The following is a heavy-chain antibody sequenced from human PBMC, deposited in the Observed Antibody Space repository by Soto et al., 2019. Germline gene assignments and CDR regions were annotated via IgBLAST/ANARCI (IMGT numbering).Heavy chain of an antibody. V-gene: IGHV2-5*01. CDR1: GFSFTTAGVA. CDR3: AHSDGGYAIIYFDF. J-gene: IGHJ4*02. CDR2: IYYNDDR. Sequence: QITLQESGPTLVKPTQTLTLTCTFSGFSFTTAGVAVGWIRQTPGGALEWLTLIYYNDDRRFSPSLKTRITITGDTSKNQVVLSLTNVDPGDTATYFCAHSDGGYAIIYFDFWGQGIPVTVSS. D-gene: IGHD5-12*01.